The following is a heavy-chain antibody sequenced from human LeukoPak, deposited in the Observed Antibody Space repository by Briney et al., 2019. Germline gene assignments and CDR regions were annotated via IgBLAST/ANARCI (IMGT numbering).Heavy chain of an antibody. Sequence: ASVKVSCKASGYTFTGYYMHWVRQAPGQGLEWMGWINPNSGGTNYAQKFQGRVTMTRDTSISTACMELSRLRSDDTAVYYCARSAIAAAGRGNFDYWGQGTLVTVSS. CDR2: INPNSGGT. J-gene: IGHJ4*02. D-gene: IGHD6-13*01. V-gene: IGHV1-2*02. CDR3: ARSAIAAAGRGNFDY. CDR1: GYTFTGYY.